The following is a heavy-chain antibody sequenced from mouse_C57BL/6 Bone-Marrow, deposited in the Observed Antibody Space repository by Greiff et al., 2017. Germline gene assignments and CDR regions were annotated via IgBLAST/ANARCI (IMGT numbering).Heavy chain of an antibody. Sequence: QVQLQQPGAELVKPGASVKMSCKASGYTFTSYWITWVKQRPGQGLEWIGDIYPGSGSTKYNEKFKSKATLTVDTSSNTAYMQLSSLTSEDSAVYYCARWVYGNPLYWGQGTLVTVSA. CDR3: ARWVYGNPLY. CDR1: GYTFTSYW. D-gene: IGHD2-1*01. J-gene: IGHJ3*01. V-gene: IGHV1-55*01. CDR2: IYPGSGST.